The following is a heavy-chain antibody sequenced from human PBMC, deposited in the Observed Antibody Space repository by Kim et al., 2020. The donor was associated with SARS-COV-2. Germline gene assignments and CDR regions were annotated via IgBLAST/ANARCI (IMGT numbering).Heavy chain of an antibody. Sequence: GGSLRLSCAASGFTFSSYAMHWVRQAPGKGLEWVAVISYDGSNKYYADSVKGRFTISRDNSKNTLYLQMNSLRAEDTAVYYCARDRFGELLGVSSFDIWGQGTMVTVSS. D-gene: IGHD3-10*01. J-gene: IGHJ3*02. CDR3: ARDRFGELLGVSSFDI. V-gene: IGHV3-30*04. CDR2: ISYDGSNK. CDR1: GFTFSSYA.